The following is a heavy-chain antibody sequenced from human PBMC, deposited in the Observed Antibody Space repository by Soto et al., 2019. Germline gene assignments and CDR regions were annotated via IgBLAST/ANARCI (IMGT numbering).Heavy chain of an antibody. D-gene: IGHD3-22*01. V-gene: IGHV3-30*18. CDR3: AKGAYDRSGYPIYYYYGMDV. J-gene: IGHJ6*02. CDR1: GFTFSSYG. Sequence: QVQLVESGGGVVQPGRSLRLSCAASGFTFSSYGMHWVRQAPGKGLEWVAVISYDGSNKYYADSVKGRFTISRDNSKNTLYLQMNSLRAEDTAVYYCAKGAYDRSGYPIYYYYGMDVWGQGTTVTVSS. CDR2: ISYDGSNK.